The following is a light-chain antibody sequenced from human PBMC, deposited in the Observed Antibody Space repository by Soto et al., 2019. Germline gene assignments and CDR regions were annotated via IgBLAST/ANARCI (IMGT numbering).Light chain of an antibody. V-gene: IGKV3-15*01. CDR2: GAS. J-gene: IGKJ1*01. Sequence: EIVMTQSPATLSVSPGERATLSCRASQGIKDYLAWFQQKPGQAPRLLIYGASTRATAIPARFSGSGSGTEFTLSISSLQSEDFAVYFCQQYHIWPSWTFGQGTKVDI. CDR1: QGIKDY. CDR3: QQYHIWPSWT.